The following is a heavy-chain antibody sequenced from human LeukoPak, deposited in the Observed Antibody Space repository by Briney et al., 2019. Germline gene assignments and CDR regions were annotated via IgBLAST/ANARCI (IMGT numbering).Heavy chain of an antibody. CDR3: ARTGYNWNYEIYFDY. J-gene: IGHJ4*02. V-gene: IGHV4-4*09. Sequence: SETLSLTCTVSGGSINSYYWSWIRQPPGKGLEWIGYIYTSGSTNYNPSLKSRVTISVDTSKNQFSLKLSSVTAADTAVYYCARTGYNWNYEIYFDYWGQGTLVTVSS. CDR2: IYTSGST. CDR1: GGSINSYY. D-gene: IGHD1-7*01.